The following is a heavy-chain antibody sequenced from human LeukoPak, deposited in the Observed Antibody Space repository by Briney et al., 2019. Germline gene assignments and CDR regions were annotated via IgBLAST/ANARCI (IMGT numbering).Heavy chain of an antibody. CDR3: AKGAAAGTLDDAFDI. Sequence: GGSLRLSCAASGFTFDDYTMHWVRQAPGKGLEWVSLISWDGGSTYYADSVKGRFTISRDNSKNSLYLQMNSLRTEDTALYYCAKGAAAGTLDDAFDIWGQGTMVTVSS. CDR1: GFTFDDYT. CDR2: ISWDGGST. V-gene: IGHV3-43*01. J-gene: IGHJ3*02. D-gene: IGHD6-13*01.